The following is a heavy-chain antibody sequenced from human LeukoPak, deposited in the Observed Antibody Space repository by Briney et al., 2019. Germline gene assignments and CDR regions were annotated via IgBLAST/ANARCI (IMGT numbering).Heavy chain of an antibody. CDR3: ARLGNRFDH. CDR1: GGSISSYY. Sequence: SETLSLTCTVSGGSISSYYWSWIRQPPGKGLEWIGYIYYSGSTNYNPPLKSRVTISVDTSKNQFSLKLSSVTAADTAVYYCARLGNRFDHWGQGTLVTVSS. CDR2: IYYSGST. V-gene: IGHV4-59*08. J-gene: IGHJ5*02.